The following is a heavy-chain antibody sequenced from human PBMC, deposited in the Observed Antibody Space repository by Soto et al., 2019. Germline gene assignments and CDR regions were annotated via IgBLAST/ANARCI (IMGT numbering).Heavy chain of an antibody. D-gene: IGHD2-2*02. V-gene: IGHV1-69*02. CDR1: GGTFSSYT. J-gene: IGHJ3*02. CDR2: IIPILGIA. CDR3: ARRSGYCSSTSCYTNAFDI. Sequence: QVQLVQSGAEVKKPGSSVKVSCKASGGTFSSYTISWVRQAPGQGLEWMGRIIPILGIANYAQKFQGRVTITADKSTSTAYMELSSLRSEDMAVYYCARRSGYCSSTSCYTNAFDIWGQGTMVTVSS.